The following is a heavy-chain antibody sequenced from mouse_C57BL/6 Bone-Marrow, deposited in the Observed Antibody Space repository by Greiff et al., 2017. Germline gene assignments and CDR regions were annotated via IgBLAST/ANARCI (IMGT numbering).Heavy chain of an antibody. V-gene: IGHV1-69*01. CDR1: GYTFTSYW. CDR3: ARRDDGYPHWYFDV. Sequence: QVQLKESGAELVMPGASVKLSCKASGYTFTSYWMHWVKQRPGQGLEWIGEIDPSDSYTNYNQKFKGKSTLTVDKSSSTAYMQLSSLTSEDSAVYYCARRDDGYPHWYFDVWGTGTTVTVSS. J-gene: IGHJ1*03. D-gene: IGHD2-3*01. CDR2: IDPSDSYT.